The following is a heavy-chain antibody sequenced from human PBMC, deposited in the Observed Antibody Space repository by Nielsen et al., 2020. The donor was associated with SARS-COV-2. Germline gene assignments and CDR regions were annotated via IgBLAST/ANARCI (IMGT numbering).Heavy chain of an antibody. J-gene: IGHJ4*02. D-gene: IGHD3-10*01. CDR2: INHRGIT. V-gene: IGHV4-61*01. CDR1: GVSVSSGSYF. Sequence: SETLSLTCTVSGVSVSSGSYFWSWIRQPPGKGLEWIGYINHRGITNYNPSLKSRVTISVDTSKNQFSLNLSSVTAADTAVYFCARGYGSATYLGSWGQGTLVTVSS. CDR3: ARGYGSATYLGS.